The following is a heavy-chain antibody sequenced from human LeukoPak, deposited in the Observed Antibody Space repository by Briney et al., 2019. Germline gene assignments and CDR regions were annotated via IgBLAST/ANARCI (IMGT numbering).Heavy chain of an antibody. CDR1: GFTFSSYA. CDR3: AKDPDYDILTGTTFDY. V-gene: IGHV3-23*01. CDR2: ISGSGGST. J-gene: IGHJ4*02. Sequence: PGGSLRLSCAASGFTFSSYAMSWVRQAPGKGLEWVSAISGSGGSTYYADSVKGRFTISRDNSKNTLYLQMNSLRADDTAVYYCAKDPDYDILTGTTFDYWGQGTLVTVSS. D-gene: IGHD3-9*01.